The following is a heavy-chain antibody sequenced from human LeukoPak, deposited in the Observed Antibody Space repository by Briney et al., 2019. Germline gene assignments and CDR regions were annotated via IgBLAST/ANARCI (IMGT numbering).Heavy chain of an antibody. V-gene: IGHV3-49*04. CDR3: TRVSRYRTMIVVVDMYYFDY. D-gene: IGHD3-22*01. J-gene: IGHJ4*02. Sequence: GRSLRLSCTASGFTFGDYAMSWVRQAPGKGLEWVGFIRSKAYGGTTEYAASVKGRFTISRDDSKSIAYLQMNSLKTEDTAVYYCTRVSRYRTMIVVVDMYYFDYWGQGTLVTVFS. CDR1: GFTFGDYA. CDR2: IRSKAYGGTT.